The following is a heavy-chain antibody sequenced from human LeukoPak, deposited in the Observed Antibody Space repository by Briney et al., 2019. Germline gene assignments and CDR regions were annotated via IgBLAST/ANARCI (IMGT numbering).Heavy chain of an antibody. J-gene: IGHJ3*02. D-gene: IGHD6-13*01. V-gene: IGHV1-69*06. CDR1: GGTFGSYA. CDR3: ARGGFYSSSWYPAFDI. CDR2: IIPIFGTA. Sequence: GASVTVSFTASGGTFGSYAISWVRQAPGQGLEWMGGIIPIFGTANYAQKFQGRVTITADKSTSTAYMELSSLRSEDTAVYYCARGGFYSSSWYPAFDIWGQGTMVTVSS.